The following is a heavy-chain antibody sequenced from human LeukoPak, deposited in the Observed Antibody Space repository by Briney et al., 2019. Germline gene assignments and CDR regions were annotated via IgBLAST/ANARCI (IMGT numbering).Heavy chain of an antibody. CDR1: GVTLSPYG. CDR3: AKEGTPHVSTWYDL. D-gene: IGHD3-10*01. J-gene: IGHJ5*02. CDR2: ISYEGRTQ. V-gene: IGHV3-30*18. Sequence: GGSLRLSCAASGVTLSPYGMHWVRQAPGKGLEWVAVISYEGRTQHYADSVKGRFIISRDNPRNTLYLQMNILRTEDTAVYYCAKEGTPHVSTWYDLWGQGTQVIVSS.